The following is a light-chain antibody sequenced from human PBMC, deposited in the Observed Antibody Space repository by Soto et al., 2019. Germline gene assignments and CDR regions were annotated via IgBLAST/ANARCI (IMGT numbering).Light chain of an antibody. Sequence: EIVLTQSPATLVLYSEERATLSCRASQSVSSYLVWYQQKPGQAPRLLIYDASNRATGIPARFSGSGSGTDFTLTISSREPEDFAGYYCQQRSNWPPITFGQGTRLEI. V-gene: IGKV3-11*01. J-gene: IGKJ5*01. CDR1: QSVSSY. CDR3: QQRSNWPPIT. CDR2: DAS.